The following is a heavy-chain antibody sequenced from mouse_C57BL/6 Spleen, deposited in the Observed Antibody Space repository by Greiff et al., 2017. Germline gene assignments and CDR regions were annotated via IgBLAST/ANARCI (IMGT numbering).Heavy chain of an antibody. CDR1: GFTFTDYY. D-gene: IGHD2-14*01. Sequence: EVMLVASGGSLVQPWGSLRLSCAASGFTFTDYYLSLVRQPPGKALLWLVFIRNKANGYTTEYSASVKGRFTISRDNSQSILYLQMNALRAEDSATYYCARIGGGAFDYWGQGTTLTVST. CDR3: ARIGGGAFDY. V-gene: IGHV7-3*01. CDR2: IRNKANGYTT. J-gene: IGHJ2*01.